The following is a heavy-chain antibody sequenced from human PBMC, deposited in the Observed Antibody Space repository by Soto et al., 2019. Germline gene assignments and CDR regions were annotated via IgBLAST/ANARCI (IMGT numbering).Heavy chain of an antibody. D-gene: IGHD3-22*01. J-gene: IGHJ4*02. V-gene: IGHV3-7*01. CDR3: AKDRDYYDSSGSFDY. Sequence: PGGSLRLSCATSDFTFRNYWLNWVRQAPGKGLEWVANISPDGGTTNYVDSVKGRFTVSIDNVRNSVSLQMNSLRAEDTAVYYCAKDRDYYDSSGSFDYWGQGTLVTVSS. CDR2: ISPDGGTT. CDR1: DFTFRNYW.